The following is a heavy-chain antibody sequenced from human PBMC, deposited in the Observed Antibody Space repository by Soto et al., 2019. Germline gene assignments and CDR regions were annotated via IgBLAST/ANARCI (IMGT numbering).Heavy chain of an antibody. D-gene: IGHD2-8*02. V-gene: IGHV4-34*01. CDR1: VGSFSGSY. J-gene: IGHJ4*02. CDR3: ARDKITGLFDY. Sequence: QVRLHQWGRGLLTPWEPLSPTCAVYVGSFSGSYWTWIRQPPGTGLEWFGEINHSGGTNYNPSLKSRVTISVDTSKNQFSLKLTSVTAADTAVYYCARDKITGLFDYWGQGTLVTVSS. CDR2: INHSGGT.